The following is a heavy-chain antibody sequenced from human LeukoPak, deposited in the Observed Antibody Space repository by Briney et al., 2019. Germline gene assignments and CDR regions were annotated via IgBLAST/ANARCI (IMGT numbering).Heavy chain of an antibody. V-gene: IGHV4-39*01. CDR3: ARVLQLGGLYYVDY. D-gene: IGHD7-27*01. Sequence: PSETLFLTCTVSGGSISSSSYYWGWIRQPPVKGLDWIGRSYYSGSTYYNRSLKRRGTISVDTSKNQSSLKLSSVTAADTAVYYCARVLQLGGLYYVDYWGQGTLVTVSS. CDR2: SYYSGST. J-gene: IGHJ4*02. CDR1: GGSISSSSYY.